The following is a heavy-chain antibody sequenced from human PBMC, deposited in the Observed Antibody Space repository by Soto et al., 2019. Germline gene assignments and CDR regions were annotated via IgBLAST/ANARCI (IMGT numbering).Heavy chain of an antibody. Sequence: SETLSLTCAAYGGSFSCYYWSWIRQPPGKGLEWMGEINHSGSTNYNPSLKSRVTISVDTSKKQFSLKLSSVTAADTAVYYCARGGARITILGVVNNYYYYGMDVWGQGTTVTVSS. CDR3: ARGGARITILGVVNNYYYYGMDV. D-gene: IGHD3-3*01. CDR1: GGSFSCYY. J-gene: IGHJ6*02. CDR2: INHSGST. V-gene: IGHV4-34*01.